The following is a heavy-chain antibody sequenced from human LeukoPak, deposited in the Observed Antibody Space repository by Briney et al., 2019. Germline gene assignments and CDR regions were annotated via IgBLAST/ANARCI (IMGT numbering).Heavy chain of an antibody. D-gene: IGHD4-17*01. V-gene: IGHV3-48*03. CDR2: ISGSGVTM. Sequence: PGGSLRLSCAASGFTFSSYEMNWVRQAPGRGLEWVSYISGSGVTMYYADSVKGRFTISRDNAKNSLYLQMNSLRAEDTAVYYCARAISDYDASDIWGQGTMVTVSS. CDR3: ARAISDYDASDI. J-gene: IGHJ3*02. CDR1: GFTFSSYE.